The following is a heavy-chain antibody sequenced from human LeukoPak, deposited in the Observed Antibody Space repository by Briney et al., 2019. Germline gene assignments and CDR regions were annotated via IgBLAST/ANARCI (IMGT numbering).Heavy chain of an antibody. D-gene: IGHD4-17*01. J-gene: IGHJ1*01. CDR3: ASLSFGDYGAPGGDFQH. CDR1: GGSISSYY. V-gene: IGHV4-59*08. CDR2: IYYSGST. Sequence: SETLSLTCTVSGGSISSYYWSRIRQPPGKGLEWIGYIYYSGSTNYNPSLKSRVTISVDTSKNQFSLKLSSVTAADTAVYYCASLSFGDYGAPGGDFQHWGQGTLVIVSS.